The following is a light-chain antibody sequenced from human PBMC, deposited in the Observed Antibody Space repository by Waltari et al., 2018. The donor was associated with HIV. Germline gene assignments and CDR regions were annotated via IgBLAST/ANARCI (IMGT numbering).Light chain of an antibody. CDR3: QQGDTFPLT. J-gene: IGKJ4*01. Sequence: MTQSPPVVSTSLGDRVTITCRASQDIGNKLAWYQQKPGKAPNLLISAASTLQEGVPPRFSGSGSGTYFSLNITSLQPEDFATYFCQQGDTFPLTFGGGTKVEIK. CDR1: QDIGNK. CDR2: AAS. V-gene: IGKV1-12*01.